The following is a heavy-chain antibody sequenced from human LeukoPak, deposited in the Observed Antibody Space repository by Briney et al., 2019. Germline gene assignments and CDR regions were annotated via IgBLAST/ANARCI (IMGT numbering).Heavy chain of an antibody. V-gene: IGHV3-30-3*02. D-gene: IGHD3-10*01. CDR1: GFTFSSYA. J-gene: IGHJ3*02. CDR2: ISYDGSNK. CDR3: AKCATMVRGVTLLDAFDI. Sequence: PGGSLRLSCAASGFTFSSYAMHWVRQAPGKGLEWVAVISYDGSNKYYADSVKGRFTISRDNSKNTLYLQMNSLRAEDTAVYYCAKCATMVRGVTLLDAFDIWGQGTMVTVSS.